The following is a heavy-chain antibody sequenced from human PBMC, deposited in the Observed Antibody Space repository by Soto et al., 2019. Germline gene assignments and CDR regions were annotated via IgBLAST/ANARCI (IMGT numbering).Heavy chain of an antibody. V-gene: IGHV3-23*01. CDR3: AHPRGFGVFDAYDI. J-gene: IGHJ3*02. CDR2: ISGSGGST. CDR1: GFTFSTYA. D-gene: IGHD3-10*01. Sequence: EGQLLESGGGLVQPGGSLRLSCAASGFTFSTYAMSWVRQAPGKGLVWVSAISGSGGSTFYADSVKGRFTISRDNSMNTLYLQMNSLRTEDTAVYYCAHPRGFGVFDAYDIWGQGTMVTVSS.